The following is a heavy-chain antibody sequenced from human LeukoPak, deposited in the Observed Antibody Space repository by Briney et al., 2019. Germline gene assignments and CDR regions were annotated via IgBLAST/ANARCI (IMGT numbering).Heavy chain of an antibody. J-gene: IGHJ6*02. CDR1: GGTFSSYA. Sequence: SVTVSCTASGGTFSSYAISWVRQAPGQGLEWMGGIIPIFGTANYAQKFQGRVTITADESTSTAYMELSSLRSEDTAVYYCARVIAAAGTRYGMDVWGQGTTVTVSS. CDR2: IIPIFGTA. CDR3: ARVIAAAGTRYGMDV. V-gene: IGHV1-69*13. D-gene: IGHD6-13*01.